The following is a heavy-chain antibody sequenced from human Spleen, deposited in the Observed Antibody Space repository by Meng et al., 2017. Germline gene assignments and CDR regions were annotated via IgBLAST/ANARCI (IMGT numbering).Heavy chain of an antibody. CDR1: GFSLNTNGKR. J-gene: IGHJ4*02. CDR3: AMKFLY. CDR2: IDWDDDK. D-gene: IGHD2/OR15-2a*01. Sequence: SGPTLVKPTETLTLTCTFSGFSLNTNGKRVSWIRQSPGKALEWLARIDWDDDKLYKTSLKNRLTISKDTSSNQVFLTMTNMAPADTGTYYCAMKFLYWGLGTLVTVSS. V-gene: IGHV2-70*04.